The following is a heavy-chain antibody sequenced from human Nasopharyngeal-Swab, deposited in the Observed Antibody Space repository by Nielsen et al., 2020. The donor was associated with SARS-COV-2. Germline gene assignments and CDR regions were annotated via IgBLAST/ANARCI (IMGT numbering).Heavy chain of an antibody. CDR1: GGSISSGGYY. CDR2: IYYSGST. V-gene: IGHV4-31*03. D-gene: IGHD3-22*01. CDR3: ARAAITMIVVVSAFDI. J-gene: IGHJ3*02. Sequence: LRLSCTVSGGSISSGGYYWSWIRQHPGKGLEWIGYIYYSGSTYYNPSLKSRVTISVDTSKNQFSLKLSSVTAADTAVYYCARAAITMIVVVSAFDIWGQGTMVTVSS.